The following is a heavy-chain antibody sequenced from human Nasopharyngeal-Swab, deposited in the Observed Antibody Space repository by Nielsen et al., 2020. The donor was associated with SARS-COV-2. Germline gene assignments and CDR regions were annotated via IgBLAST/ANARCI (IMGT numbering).Heavy chain of an antibody. J-gene: IGHJ4*02. Sequence: ASVQVSCKASGYTFTSYAMHWVRQAPAQRLEWMGWINAGNGNTKYSQKFQGRVTITRDTSASTAYMELSSLRSEDTAVYYCARGIAAAGTLDYWGQGTLVTVSS. CDR2: INAGNGNT. D-gene: IGHD6-13*01. CDR3: ARGIAAAGTLDY. V-gene: IGHV1-3*01. CDR1: GYTFTSYA.